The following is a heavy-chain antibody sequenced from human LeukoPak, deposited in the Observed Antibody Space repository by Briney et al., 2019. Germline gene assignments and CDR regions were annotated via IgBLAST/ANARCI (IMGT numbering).Heavy chain of an antibody. J-gene: IGHJ5*02. Sequence: GASVKVSCKASGYTFTGYYMHWVRQAPGQGLEWMGWINPNSGGTNYAQRFQGRVTMTRDTSISTAYMELSRLRSDDTAVYYCAREIDILTGYGWFDPWGQGTLVTVSS. CDR3: AREIDILTGYGWFDP. CDR1: GYTFTGYY. D-gene: IGHD3-9*01. CDR2: INPNSGGT. V-gene: IGHV1-2*02.